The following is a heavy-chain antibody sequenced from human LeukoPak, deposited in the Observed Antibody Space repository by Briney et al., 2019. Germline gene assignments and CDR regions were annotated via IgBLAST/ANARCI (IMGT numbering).Heavy chain of an antibody. CDR2: IYYSGST. CDR3: ATPLVRGVDYFDY. D-gene: IGHD3-10*01. J-gene: IGHJ4*02. CDR1: GGSISSSSYY. V-gene: IGHV4-39*01. Sequence: PSETLSLTCTVSGGSISSSSYYWGWIRQPPGNGLEWIGSIYYSGSTYYNPSLKSRVTISVDTSKNQFSLKLSSVTAADTAVYYCATPLVRGVDYFDYWGQGTLVTVSS.